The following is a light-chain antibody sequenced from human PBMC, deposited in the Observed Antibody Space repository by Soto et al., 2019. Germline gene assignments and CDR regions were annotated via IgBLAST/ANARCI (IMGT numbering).Light chain of an antibody. CDR1: QSLVYSNGVTY. Sequence: DVVMTQSPLSLAVTLGQPASISCRSSQSLVYSNGVTYLNWFQQRPGQSPRRLIHKVSNRDSGVPDRFSGSASATDFTLKISRVEAEDVGVSYCMQGTHWPYTFGQGTKLEIK. CDR2: KVS. J-gene: IGKJ2*01. CDR3: MQGTHWPYT. V-gene: IGKV2-30*01.